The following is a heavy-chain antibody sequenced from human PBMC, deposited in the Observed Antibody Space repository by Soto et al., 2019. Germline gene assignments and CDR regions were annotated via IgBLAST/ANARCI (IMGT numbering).Heavy chain of an antibody. Sequence: QVQLQESGPGLVKPSQTLSLTCTVSGGSISSGDYYWSWIRQPPGKGLEWIGYIYYSGSTYYNPSLRSRVTISVDTSKNQFSRNLSTGTAADTAVYYCARAPPPRSYDSSGYSSPFDYWGQGTLVTVSS. CDR3: ARAPPPRSYDSSGYSSPFDY. J-gene: IGHJ4*02. D-gene: IGHD3-22*01. V-gene: IGHV4-30-4*01. CDR1: GGSISSGDYY. CDR2: IYYSGST.